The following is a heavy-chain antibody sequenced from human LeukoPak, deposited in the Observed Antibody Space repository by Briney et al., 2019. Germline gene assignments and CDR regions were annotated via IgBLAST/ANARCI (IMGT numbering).Heavy chain of an antibody. CDR1: GFTFSRYG. D-gene: IGHD4-11*01. CDR2: IWHDGSN. J-gene: IGHJ4*02. Sequence: GGSLRPSCAASGFTFSRYGMHWVRQAPGKGLEWVAVIWHDGSNNYGDSVKGRFTISKDNSKNTLYLQMNSLRAEDTAVYYCARDPGTVTTLFDYWGQGTLVTVSS. V-gene: IGHV3-33*01. CDR3: ARDPGTVTTLFDY.